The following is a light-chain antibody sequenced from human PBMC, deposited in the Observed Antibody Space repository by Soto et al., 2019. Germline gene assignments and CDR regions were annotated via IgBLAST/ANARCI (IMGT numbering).Light chain of an antibody. J-gene: IGKJ4*01. Sequence: AIQLTQSPSSLSASVGDRVTITCRASQGISSALAWYQQKPGKAPKLLIYDASRLESGVPSRFSGSGSGTDFTLTISSLQPEDFATYYCQQFNSYLTFGGGTKVEIK. CDR3: QQFNSYLT. CDR1: QGISSA. CDR2: DAS. V-gene: IGKV1-13*02.